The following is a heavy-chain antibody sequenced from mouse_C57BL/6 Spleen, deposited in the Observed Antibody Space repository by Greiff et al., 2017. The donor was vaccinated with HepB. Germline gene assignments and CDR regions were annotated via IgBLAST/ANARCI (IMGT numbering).Heavy chain of an antibody. CDR2: IDPSDSYT. CDR3: ARGTTVVAYYFGD. D-gene: IGHD1-1*01. J-gene: IGHJ2*01. CDR1: GYTFTSYW. Sequence: VQLQQPGAELVKPGASVKLSCKASGYTFTSYWMQWVKQRPGQGLEWIGEIDPSDSYTNYNQKFKGKATLTVDTSSSTAYMQLSSLTSEDSAVYYCARGTTVVAYYFGDWGQGATLTVSS. V-gene: IGHV1-50*01.